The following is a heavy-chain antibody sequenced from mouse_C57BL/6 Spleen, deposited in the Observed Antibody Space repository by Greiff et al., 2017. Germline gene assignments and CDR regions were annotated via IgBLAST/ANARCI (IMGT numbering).Heavy chain of an antibody. J-gene: IGHJ2*01. D-gene: IGHD1-1*01. CDR1: GYTFTSYW. CDR3: ARTTDFDY. V-gene: IGHV1-50*01. Sequence: QVQLQQSGAELVKPGASVKLSCKASGYTFTSYWMQWVKQRPGQGLEWIGEIDPSDSYTNYNQKFKGKAILTVDTSSSTAYMQLSSLTSEDSAVYYCARTTDFDYWGQGTTLTVSS. CDR2: IDPSDSYT.